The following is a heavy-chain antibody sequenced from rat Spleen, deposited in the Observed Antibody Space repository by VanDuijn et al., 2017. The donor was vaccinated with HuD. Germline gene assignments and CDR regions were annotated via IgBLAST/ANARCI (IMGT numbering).Heavy chain of an antibody. V-gene: IGHV5-7*01. J-gene: IGHJ2*01. CDR2: IFYDGSGT. Sequence: EVQLVESGGGLVQPGRSLKLSCAASGFTFSDFYMAWVRQAPKKGLEWVATIFYDGSGTYYRDSVKGRFTISRDNAKSTLYLQMDSLRSEDTATYYCAKWGDSGYFDYWGQGGMVTVSS. D-gene: IGHD4-3*01. CDR3: AKWGDSGYFDY. CDR1: GFTFSDFY.